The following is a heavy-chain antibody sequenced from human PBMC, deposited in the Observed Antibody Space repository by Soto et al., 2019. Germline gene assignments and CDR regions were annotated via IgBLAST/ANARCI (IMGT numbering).Heavy chain of an antibody. Sequence: QVQLVQSGAEVKKPGASVKVSCKASGYTFTSYAMHWVRQAPGQRLEWMGWINAGNGNTKYSQKFQGSVTITRDTSASTAYMELSSLRSEDTAVYYCARERSIAARLNYYYGMDVWGQGTTVTVSS. V-gene: IGHV1-3*01. CDR3: ARERSIAARLNYYYGMDV. CDR1: GYTFTSYA. CDR2: INAGNGNT. J-gene: IGHJ6*02. D-gene: IGHD6-6*01.